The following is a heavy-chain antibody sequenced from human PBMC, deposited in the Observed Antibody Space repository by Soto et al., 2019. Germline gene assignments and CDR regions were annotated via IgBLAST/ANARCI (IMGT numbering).Heavy chain of an antibody. J-gene: IGHJ4*02. D-gene: IGHD2-15*01. CDR1: VGSISSSSYY. CDR3: ARTSKAGYCSGGSCRL. Sequence: SETLSLTCRVSVGSISSSSYYLGWIRQPPGKGLEWIGSIYYSGSTYYNPSLKSRVTISVDTSKNQFSLKLSSVTAADTAVYYCARTSKAGYCSGGSCRLWGQGALVTVSS. CDR2: IYYSGST. V-gene: IGHV4-39*01.